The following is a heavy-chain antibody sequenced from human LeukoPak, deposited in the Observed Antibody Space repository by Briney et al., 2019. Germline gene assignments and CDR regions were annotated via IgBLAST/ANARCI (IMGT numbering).Heavy chain of an antibody. CDR3: AKIIMITTAWYYFDY. Sequence: SETLSLTCTVSGGSISSYYWSWIRQPAEKGLEWIGSIYYSGSTYYSPSLKSRVTISVDTSKNQFSLKLSSVTAADTAVYYCAKIIMITTAWYYFDYWGQGILVTVSS. J-gene: IGHJ4*02. D-gene: IGHD3-16*01. V-gene: IGHV4-4*07. CDR1: GGSISSYY. CDR2: IYYSGST.